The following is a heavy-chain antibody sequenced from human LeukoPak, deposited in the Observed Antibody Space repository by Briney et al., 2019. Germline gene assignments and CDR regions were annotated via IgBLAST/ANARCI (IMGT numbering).Heavy chain of an antibody. CDR2: ISGSGGST. CDR3: AMKAVPRPRLHDAFDI. CDR1: GFTFSSYG. D-gene: IGHD5-24*01. V-gene: IGHV3-23*01. Sequence: PGGSLRLSCAASGFTFSSYGMSWVRQAPGKGLEWVSAISGSGGSTYYADSVKGRFTISRDNSKNTLYLQMNSLRADDTAVYYCAMKAVPRPRLHDAFDIWGQGTMVTVSS. J-gene: IGHJ3*02.